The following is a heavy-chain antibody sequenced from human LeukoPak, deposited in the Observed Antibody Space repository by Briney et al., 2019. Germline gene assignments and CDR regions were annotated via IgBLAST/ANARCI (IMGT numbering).Heavy chain of an antibody. V-gene: IGHV3-7*01. CDR3: ARGGYSSSWYIDY. CDR2: INQDGTKI. Sequence: GGSLRLSCAASGFTFSSYAMSWVRQAPGKGPEWVANINQDGTKIFEVDFMKGRFTISRDNAKNSLYLQMNSLRAEDTAVYYCARGGYSSSWYIDYWGQGTLVTVSS. J-gene: IGHJ4*02. D-gene: IGHD6-13*01. CDR1: GFTFSSYA.